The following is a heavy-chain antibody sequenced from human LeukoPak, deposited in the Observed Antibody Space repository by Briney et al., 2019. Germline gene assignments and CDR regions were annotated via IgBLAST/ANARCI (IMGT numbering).Heavy chain of an antibody. J-gene: IGHJ4*02. D-gene: IGHD1-26*01. Sequence: GGSLRLSCVASGFSFRNYAIHWVRQAPGKGLEYVSVINTDGRITYYADSVKGRFTISRDNSKNTVYLQMGSLRGEDMAVYYCTRDGGSFCDFDYWGQGALVTASS. CDR1: GFSFRNYA. CDR3: TRDGGSFCDFDY. V-gene: IGHV3-64*02. CDR2: INTDGRIT.